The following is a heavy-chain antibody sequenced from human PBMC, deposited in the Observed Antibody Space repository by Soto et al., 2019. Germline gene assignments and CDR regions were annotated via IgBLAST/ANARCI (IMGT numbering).Heavy chain of an antibody. CDR3: ARQVYTVVTPIDL. D-gene: IGHD3-16*01. J-gene: IGHJ5*02. Sequence: EVQLVESGGGLVQPGGSLRLSCVASGFTFSAYSMNWVRQAPGKGPERLSYISGNNANIYYADSDRGRFTISRDNAKSSLFLQMDSLRDEDTAVYYCARQVYTVVTPIDLWGQGTLVTVSS. CDR1: GFTFSAYS. V-gene: IGHV3-48*02. CDR2: ISGNNANI.